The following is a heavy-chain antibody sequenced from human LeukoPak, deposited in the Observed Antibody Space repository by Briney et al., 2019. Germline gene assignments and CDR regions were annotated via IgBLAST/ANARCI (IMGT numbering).Heavy chain of an antibody. J-gene: IGHJ4*02. V-gene: IGHV3-7*01. CDR3: AETYLVRSL. CDR1: GFTFSNYW. Sequence: GGSLRLSCAASGFTFSNYWMTWVRQAPGKGLEWVANIKQDGSEMYYVDSVKGRFTISRDNAKNSLYLQMNSLRVEDTAVYYCAETYLVRSLGGQGTLVTVSP. CDR2: IKQDGSEM. D-gene: IGHD3-10*01.